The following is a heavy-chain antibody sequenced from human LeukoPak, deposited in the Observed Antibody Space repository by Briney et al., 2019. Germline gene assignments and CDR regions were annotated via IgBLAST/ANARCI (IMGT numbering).Heavy chain of an antibody. D-gene: IGHD1-26*01. CDR1: GFTVSSNY. Sequence: GGSLRLSCAVSGFTVSSNYMSWVRQAPGKGLEWVSIIFSGGSTYYADSVRGRITISRDNSKDTLFLQMNSLRAKDTAVYYCARVQVVGATRWFDAWGQGTLVTVSS. J-gene: IGHJ5*02. V-gene: IGHV3-53*01. CDR2: IFSGGST. CDR3: ARVQVVGATRWFDA.